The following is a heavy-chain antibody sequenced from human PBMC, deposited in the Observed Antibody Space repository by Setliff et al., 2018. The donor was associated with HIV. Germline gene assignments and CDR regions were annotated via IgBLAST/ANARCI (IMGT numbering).Heavy chain of an antibody. CDR1: GDSMTSGSFY. Sequence: SETLSLTCTVSGDSMTSGSFYWSWVRQPAGKGLEWIGQVHSTLSTNYNPSLKSRLSISADTSKNQFSLKLSSVTAADTAVYYCARGGVLRYFDWAYWGQGTLVTVSS. D-gene: IGHD3-9*01. CDR3: ARGGVLRYFDWAY. CDR2: VHSTLST. J-gene: IGHJ4*02. V-gene: IGHV4-61*09.